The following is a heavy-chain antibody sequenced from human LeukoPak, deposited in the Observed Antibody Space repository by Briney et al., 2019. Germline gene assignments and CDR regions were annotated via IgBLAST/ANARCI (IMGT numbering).Heavy chain of an antibody. J-gene: IGHJ3*02. CDR2: INPNSGAT. D-gene: IGHD2/OR15-2a*01. CDR3: ARKGGIYCNDGCFHDAFDI. Sequence: GASVKVSCKASGDTFTGYYIHWVRQTPGQRLEWMGWINPNSGATNYAQKFKGRVTVTRDTSISTVYMELSSLIYDDTAVYYCARKGGIYCNDGCFHDAFDIWGQGTTVTVSS. CDR1: GDTFTGYY. V-gene: IGHV1-2*02.